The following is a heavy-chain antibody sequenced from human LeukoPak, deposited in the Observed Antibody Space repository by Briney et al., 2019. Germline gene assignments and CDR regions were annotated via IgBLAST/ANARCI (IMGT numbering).Heavy chain of an antibody. V-gene: IGHV3-7*01. J-gene: IGHJ4*02. Sequence: GGSLRLSCASSGFTFSSFWMSXXXXXXXXXXXXXXXXXQDGSEKYYVDSVKGRFTISRDNAKNSLYLQMNSLRAEDTAVYYCARAWDSGTVAVAGYFDYWGQGTLVTVSS. CDR1: GFTFSSFW. D-gene: IGHD6-19*01. CDR2: XXQDGSEK. CDR3: ARAWDSGTVAVAGYFDY.